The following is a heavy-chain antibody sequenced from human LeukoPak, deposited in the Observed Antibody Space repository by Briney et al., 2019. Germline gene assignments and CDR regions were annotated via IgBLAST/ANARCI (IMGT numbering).Heavy chain of an antibody. CDR2: INPNSGGT. J-gene: IGHJ6*02. CDR1: GYTFTGYY. V-gene: IGHV1-2*02. D-gene: IGHD5-12*01. Sequence: ASVKVSCKASGYTFTGYYMHWVRQAPGQGLEWMGWINPNSGGTNYAQKFQGRVTMTRDTSISTAYMELSRLRSDDTAVYYCPRGYEGVYGMDVWGQGTTVTVSS. CDR3: PRGYEGVYGMDV.